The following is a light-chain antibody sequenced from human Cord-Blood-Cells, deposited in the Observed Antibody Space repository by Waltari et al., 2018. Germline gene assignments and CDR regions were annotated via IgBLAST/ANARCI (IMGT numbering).Light chain of an antibody. CDR1: SSDVGGYNY. CDR2: DVS. J-gene: IGLJ2*01. Sequence: QSALTQPASVSGSPGQSLTISCTGTSSDVGGYNYVSWYQQHPGKAPKLMIYDVSNRPSGVSTRFSGSKSGNTASLTISGLQAEDEADYYCSSYTSSSTVFGGGTKLTVL. CDR3: SSYTSSSTV. V-gene: IGLV2-14*01.